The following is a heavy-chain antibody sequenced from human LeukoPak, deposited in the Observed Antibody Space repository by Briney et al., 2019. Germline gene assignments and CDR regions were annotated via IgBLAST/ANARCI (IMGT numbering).Heavy chain of an antibody. CDR2: ISNNGGSS. CDR1: GFTFSAYA. V-gene: IGHV3-64D*09. J-gene: IGHJ4*02. D-gene: IGHD1-1*01. Sequence: GGSLRLSCSASGFTFSAYAMYWVRQAPGKGLEYVSGISNNGGSSFYADSVKGRFTISRDNAKNTLYLQMSSLRAEDTAVYYCVKITSVTGGDCWGQGTRLTVSS. CDR3: VKITSVTGGDC.